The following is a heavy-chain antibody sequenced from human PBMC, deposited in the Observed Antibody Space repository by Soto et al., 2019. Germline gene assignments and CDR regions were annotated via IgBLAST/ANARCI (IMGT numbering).Heavy chain of an antibody. J-gene: IGHJ4*02. V-gene: IGHV3-33*01. D-gene: IGHD2-2*01. CDR1: GFTFSSYG. CDR3: ARASSYAFDY. Sequence: QPGGSLRLSCAASGFTFSSYGMHWVRQAPGKGLEWVAVIWYDGSNKYYAASVKGRFTISRDRGKNMLYLQMDSLQDEDTAVYYCARASSYAFDYWGQGTLVTVSS. CDR2: IWYDGSNK.